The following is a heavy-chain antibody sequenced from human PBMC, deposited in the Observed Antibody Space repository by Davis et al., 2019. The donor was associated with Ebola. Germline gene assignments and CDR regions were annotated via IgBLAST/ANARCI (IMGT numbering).Heavy chain of an antibody. CDR2: TYYRSKWYN. D-gene: IGHD3-22*01. CDR1: GDSVSSNSAA. J-gene: IGHJ3*02. CDR3: ARYGRYYYDSSGYTEDAFDI. Sequence: SQTLSLTCAISGDSVSSNSAAWNWIRQSPSRGLEWLGRTYYRSKWYNDYAVSVKSRITINPDTSKNQFSLQLNSVTPEDTAVYYCARYGRYYYDSSGYTEDAFDIWGQGTMVTVSS. V-gene: IGHV6-1*01.